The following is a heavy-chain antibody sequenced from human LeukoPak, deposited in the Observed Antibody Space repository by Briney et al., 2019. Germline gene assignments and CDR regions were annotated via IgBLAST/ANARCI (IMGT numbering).Heavy chain of an antibody. CDR3: ARDRSGWYRWFDP. CDR1: GFTFSSYE. CDR2: ISRSGGTI. Sequence: GGSLGLSCAASGFTFSSYEMNWVRQAPGKGLEWLSYISRSGGTIYADSVKGRFTISRDNAKNSLYLQMNSLRAEDTAVYYCARDRSGWYRWFDPWGQGTLVTVSS. V-gene: IGHV3-48*03. D-gene: IGHD6-19*01. J-gene: IGHJ5*02.